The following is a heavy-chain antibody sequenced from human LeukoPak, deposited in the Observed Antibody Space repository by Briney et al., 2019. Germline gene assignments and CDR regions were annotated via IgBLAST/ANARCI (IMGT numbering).Heavy chain of an antibody. Sequence: PGGSLRLSCAASGFIFNTYAMSWVRQAPGKGLEWVSTIRGSGESTHYADSVQGRFTISRDNSLYTVYLGMDSLRGDDTAVYYCAKDRISYTTSPGELSHWGQGTLVIVSS. CDR3: AKDRISYTTSPGELSH. D-gene: IGHD3-10*01. V-gene: IGHV3-23*01. CDR1: GFIFNTYA. CDR2: IRGSGEST. J-gene: IGHJ4*02.